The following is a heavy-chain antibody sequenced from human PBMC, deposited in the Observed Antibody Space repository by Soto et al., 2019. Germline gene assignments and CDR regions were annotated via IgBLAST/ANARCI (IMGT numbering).Heavy chain of an antibody. V-gene: IGHV2-70*01. Sequence: SGPTLVNPTQTLTLTCTFSGFSLGTSGMCVSWIRQPPGKALEWLALIDWDDDKYYSTSLKTRLTISKDTSKNQVVLTMTNMDPVDTATYYCARATYYYDSSGYAAYYFDYWGQGTLVTVSS. D-gene: IGHD3-22*01. CDR1: GFSLGTSGMC. CDR3: ARATYYYDSSGYAAYYFDY. J-gene: IGHJ4*02. CDR2: IDWDDDK.